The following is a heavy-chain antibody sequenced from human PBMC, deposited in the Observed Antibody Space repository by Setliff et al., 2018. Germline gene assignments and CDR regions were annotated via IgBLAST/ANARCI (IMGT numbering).Heavy chain of an antibody. Sequence: SETLSLTCAVYGGSFSGYYWAWIRQPPGKGLEWIASTYYGGSTSYNPSLKSRVDILLDTSKNQFSLTLTSVTAADTAVYYCARMTGFQYIDVWGKGTTVTVSS. CDR3: ARMTGFQYIDV. J-gene: IGHJ6*03. V-gene: IGHV4-34*01. D-gene: IGHD3-3*01. CDR1: GGSFSGYY. CDR2: TYYGGST.